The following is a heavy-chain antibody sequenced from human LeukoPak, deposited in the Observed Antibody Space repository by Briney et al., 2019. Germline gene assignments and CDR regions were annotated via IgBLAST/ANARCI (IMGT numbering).Heavy chain of an antibody. CDR3: ARVKRAGAARPDYFDY. V-gene: IGHV4-59*12. CDR1: GGSISTYY. CDR2: IYYSGST. J-gene: IGHJ4*02. D-gene: IGHD6-6*01. Sequence: SETLSLTCTVSGGSISTYYWSWIRQPPGKGLEWIGYIYYSGSTYYNPSLKSRVTISVDTSKNQFSLKLSSVTAADTAVYYCARVKRAGAARPDYFDYWGQGTLVTVSS.